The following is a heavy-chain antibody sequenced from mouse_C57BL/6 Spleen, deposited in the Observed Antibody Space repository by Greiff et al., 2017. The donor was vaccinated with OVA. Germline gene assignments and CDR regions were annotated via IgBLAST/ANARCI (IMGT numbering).Heavy chain of an antibody. Sequence: EVKLQESGPGLATPSQTLSLTCSVTGYSITSDYWNWIRTFPGNKLEYMGYISYSGSTYYNPSLKSRISITRDTSKNQYYLQLNSVTTEDTATYYCARMGGIYYGNEQYFDVWGTGTTVTVSS. CDR3: ARMGGIYYGNEQYFDV. V-gene: IGHV3-8*01. CDR1: GYSITSDY. J-gene: IGHJ1*03. CDR2: ISYSGST. D-gene: IGHD2-1*01.